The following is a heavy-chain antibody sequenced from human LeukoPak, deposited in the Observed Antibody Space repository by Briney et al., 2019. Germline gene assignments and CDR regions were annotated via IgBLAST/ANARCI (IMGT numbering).Heavy chain of an antibody. J-gene: IGHJ4*02. CDR1: GYTFTGYY. D-gene: IGHD6-6*01. Sequence: ASVKVFCKASGYTFTGYYMHWVRQAPGQGLEWMGWINPNSGGTNYAQKFQGRVTMTRDTSISTAYMELSRLRSDDTAVYYCARALSIAARRPPLGYWGQGTLVTVSS. CDR2: INPNSGGT. CDR3: ARALSIAARRPPLGY. V-gene: IGHV1-2*02.